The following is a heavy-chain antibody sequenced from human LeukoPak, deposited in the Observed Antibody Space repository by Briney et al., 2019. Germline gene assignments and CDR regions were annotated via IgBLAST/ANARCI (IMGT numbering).Heavy chain of an antibody. J-gene: IGHJ4*02. D-gene: IGHD5-12*01. CDR3: ARDSTKYSGYDDFDY. V-gene: IGHV3-33*01. Sequence: HPGRSLILSCAASGFTFSSYGMHWVRQAPGKGLEWVAVIWYDGSNKYYADSVKGRFTISRDNSKNTLYLQMNSLRAEDTAVYYCARDSTKYSGYDDFDYWGQGTLVTVSS. CDR1: GFTFSSYG. CDR2: IWYDGSNK.